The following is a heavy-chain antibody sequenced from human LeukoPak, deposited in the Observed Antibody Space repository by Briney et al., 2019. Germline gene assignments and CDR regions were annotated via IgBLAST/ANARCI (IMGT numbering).Heavy chain of an antibody. CDR2: ISSHGNNK. CDR1: GFTFSTSS. D-gene: IGHD2-21*02. J-gene: IGHJ1*01. Sequence: GGSLRLSCATSGFTFSTSSMHWVRQTPGKGLDWVALISSHGNNKYYANSVKGRFTISRDNSKNTLSLQMNSLRDDHTAVYYCTRDPRLREFESWGQGTLVTVSS. CDR3: TRDPRLREFES. V-gene: IGHV3-30-3*01.